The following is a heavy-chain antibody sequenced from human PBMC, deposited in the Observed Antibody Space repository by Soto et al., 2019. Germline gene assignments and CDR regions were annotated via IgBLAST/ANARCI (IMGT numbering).Heavy chain of an antibody. CDR1: GGTFSSYA. Sequence: SVKVSCKASGGTFSSYAISWVRQAPGQGLEWMGGIIPIFGTANYAQKFQGRVTITADESTSTAYMELSSLRSEDTAVYYCASRLSTIFGVVGYYYYYGMDVWGQGTTVTVSS. J-gene: IGHJ6*02. D-gene: IGHD3-3*01. V-gene: IGHV1-69*13. CDR3: ASRLSTIFGVVGYYYYYGMDV. CDR2: IIPIFGTA.